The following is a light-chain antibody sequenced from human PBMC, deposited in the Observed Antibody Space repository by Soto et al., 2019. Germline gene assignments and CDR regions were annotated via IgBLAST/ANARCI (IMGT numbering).Light chain of an antibody. CDR1: QSVRSN. J-gene: IGKJ1*01. V-gene: IGKV3-15*01. CDR2: GAF. CDR3: QQYNDWPLT. Sequence: EIVMTQSPVTLSVSPGERATLSCRASQSVRSNLAWYQQKPGQAPSLLIYGAFTRATGIPTRFSGTGSVTEFTLTISSLQSEDFALYYCQQYNDWPLTFGQGTKVEV.